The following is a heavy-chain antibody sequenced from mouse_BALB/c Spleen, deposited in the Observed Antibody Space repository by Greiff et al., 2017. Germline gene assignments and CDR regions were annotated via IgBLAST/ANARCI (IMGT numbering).Heavy chain of an antibody. CDR2: IYPGNVNT. D-gene: IGHD2-14*01. V-gene: IGHV1S56*01. CDR3: ARGEVRRWFAY. CDR1: GYTFTSYY. J-gene: IGHJ3*01. Sequence: QVQLQQSGPELVKPGASVRISCKASGYTFTSYYIHWVKQRPGQGLEWIGWIYPGNVNTKYNEKFKGKATLTADKSSSTAYMQLSSLTSEDSAVYFCARGEVRRWFAYWGQGTLVTVSA.